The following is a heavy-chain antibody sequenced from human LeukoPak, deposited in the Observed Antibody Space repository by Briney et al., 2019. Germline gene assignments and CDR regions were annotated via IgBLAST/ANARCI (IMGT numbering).Heavy chain of an antibody. V-gene: IGHV4-38-2*01. D-gene: IGHD6-6*01. CDR3: ARQEYSSTYDY. CDR1: GYSISSGYY. Sequence: PSETLSLTCAVSGYSISSGYYWGWIRQPPREGVEWIGSIYHSGSTYYNPSLKNRVTISVDTSKNQFSLKLSSVTAADTAVYYCARQEYSSTYDYWGQGTLVTVSS. J-gene: IGHJ4*02. CDR2: IYHSGST.